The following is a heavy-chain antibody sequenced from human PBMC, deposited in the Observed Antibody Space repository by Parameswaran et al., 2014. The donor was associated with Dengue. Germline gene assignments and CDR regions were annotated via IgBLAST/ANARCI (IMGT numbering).Heavy chain of an antibody. Sequence: RWIRPAPRKGLEWVSAISGSGGSTYYADSVKGRFTISRDNSKNTLYLQMNSLRAEDTAVYYCAKDGPSPSYPLLDAFDIWGQGTMVTVSS. D-gene: IGHD3-10*01. CDR3: AKDGPSPSYPLLDAFDI. CDR2: ISGSGGST. V-gene: IGHV3-23*01. J-gene: IGHJ3*02.